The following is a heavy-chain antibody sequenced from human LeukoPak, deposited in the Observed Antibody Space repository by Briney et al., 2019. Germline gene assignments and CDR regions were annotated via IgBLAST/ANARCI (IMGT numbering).Heavy chain of an antibody. Sequence: GGSLRLSCAASGFTFSSYSMNWVRQAPGKGLEWVSAISGSGGSTYYADSVKGRFTISRDNSKNTLYLQMNSLRAEDTAVYYCANVGYCSGGSCYAEVYYYYGMDVWGQGTTVTVSS. D-gene: IGHD2-15*01. CDR2: ISGSGGST. J-gene: IGHJ6*02. V-gene: IGHV3-23*01. CDR1: GFTFSSYS. CDR3: ANVGYCSGGSCYAEVYYYYGMDV.